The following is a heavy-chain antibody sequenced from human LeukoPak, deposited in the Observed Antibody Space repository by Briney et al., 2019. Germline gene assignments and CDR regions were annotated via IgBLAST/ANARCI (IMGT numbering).Heavy chain of an antibody. D-gene: IGHD3-22*01. V-gene: IGHV1-69*05. CDR3: ARVSSYYDSSGYYY. Sequence: SVKVSCKASGGTFSSYAISWVRQAPGQGLEWMGRIVPIFGTANYAQKFQGRVTITTDESTSTAYMELSSLRSEDTAVYYCARVSSYYDSSGYYYWGQGTLVTVSS. CDR2: IVPIFGTA. CDR1: GGTFSSYA. J-gene: IGHJ4*02.